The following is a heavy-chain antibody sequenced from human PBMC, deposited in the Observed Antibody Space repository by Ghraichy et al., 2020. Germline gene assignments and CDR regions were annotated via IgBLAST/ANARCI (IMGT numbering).Heavy chain of an antibody. CDR3: ARHNYDYYDSMGY. J-gene: IGHJ4*02. D-gene: IGHD3-22*01. CDR1: GGSISSSSYY. V-gene: IGHV4-39*01. CDR2: IYYSGST. Sequence: SETLSLTCTVSGGSISSSSYYWGWIRQPPGKGLEWIGSIYYSGSTYYNPSLKSRVTISVDTSKNQFSLKLSSVTAADTAVYYCARHNYDYYDSMGYWGQGTLVTVSS.